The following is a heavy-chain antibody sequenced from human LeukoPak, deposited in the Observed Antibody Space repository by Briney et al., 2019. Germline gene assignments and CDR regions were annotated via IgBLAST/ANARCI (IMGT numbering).Heavy chain of an antibody. J-gene: IGHJ4*02. V-gene: IGHV3-74*01. CDR3: AREASYTSTSDY. Sequence: GGSLRLSCAASGFTFSSYAMSWVRQAPGKGLVWVSRIHTDGSITRYADSVKGRFTISRDNAKNTLFLQMSSLRAEDTAVYYCAREASYTSTSDYWGQGTLVTVSS. CDR2: IHTDGSIT. D-gene: IGHD6-6*01. CDR1: GFTFSSYA.